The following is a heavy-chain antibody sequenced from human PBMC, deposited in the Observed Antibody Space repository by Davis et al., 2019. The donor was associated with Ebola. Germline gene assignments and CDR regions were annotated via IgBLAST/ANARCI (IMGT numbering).Heavy chain of an antibody. Sequence: AASVKVSCKASGYTFTSYGISWVRQAPGQGLEWMGWIGAYNGNTNYAQKLQGRVTMTTDTSTSTAYMELRSLRSDDTAVYYCARDALLGFYFDYWGQGTLVTVSS. CDR3: ARDALLGFYFDY. V-gene: IGHV1-18*01. CDR2: IGAYNGNT. CDR1: GYTFTSYG. J-gene: IGHJ4*02.